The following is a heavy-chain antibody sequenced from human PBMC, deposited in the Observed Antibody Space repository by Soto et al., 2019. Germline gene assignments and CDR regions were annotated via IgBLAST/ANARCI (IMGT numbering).Heavy chain of an antibody. CDR1: GGTFSSYT. V-gene: IGHV1-69*13. J-gene: IGHJ6*02. D-gene: IGHD2-15*01. Sequence: SVKVSCKASGGTFSSYTISWVRQAPGQGLEWMGRIIPIFGTANYAQKFQGRVTITADESTSTAYMELSSLRSEDTAVYYCARDRRLFDYYYYGMDVWGQGTTVTVSS. CDR3: ARDRRLFDYYYYGMDV. CDR2: IIPIFGTA.